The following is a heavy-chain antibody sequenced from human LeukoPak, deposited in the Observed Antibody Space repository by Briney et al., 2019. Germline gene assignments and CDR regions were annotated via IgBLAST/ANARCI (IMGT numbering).Heavy chain of an antibody. J-gene: IGHJ3*02. D-gene: IGHD3-10*01. CDR2: ISYDGSNK. CDR3: ARDRGSGSYYHNPDAFDI. CDR1: GFTFSSYA. Sequence: LPGGSLRLSCAASGFTFSSYAMHWVRQAPGKGLEWVAVISYDGSNKYYADSVKGRFTISRDNSKNTLYLQMNSLRAEDTAVYYCARDRGSGSYYHNPDAFDIWGQGTMVTVSS. V-gene: IGHV3-30*14.